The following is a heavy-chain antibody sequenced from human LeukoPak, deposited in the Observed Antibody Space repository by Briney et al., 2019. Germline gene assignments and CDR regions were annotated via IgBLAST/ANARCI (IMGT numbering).Heavy chain of an antibody. CDR1: GYTFTNFD. Sequence: ASVKVSCKASGYTFTNFDINWVRQAPGQGLEWMGWMNPVSGNAGSAQKFQGRVTLTGDTSISTAYMELSSLRSDDTAVYDCARAPMGTAALYWGQGTLVTVSS. V-gene: IGHV1-8*01. D-gene: IGHD2-2*01. J-gene: IGHJ4*02. CDR3: ARAPMGTAALY. CDR2: MNPVSGNA.